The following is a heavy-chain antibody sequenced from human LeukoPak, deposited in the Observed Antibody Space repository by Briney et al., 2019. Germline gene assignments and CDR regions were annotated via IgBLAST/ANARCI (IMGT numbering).Heavy chain of an antibody. Sequence: QPGGSLRLSCAASGFAFSSYALSWVRQAPGKGLEWVSAISGSGGTTYYADSVRGRFTISRDNSKNTLYLQMNSLRAEDTAVYYCAKDRDFWDGCYSAVLAHWGQGTLVTVSS. CDR1: GFAFSSYA. CDR2: ISGSGGTT. D-gene: IGHD3-3*01. CDR3: AKDRDFWDGCYSAVLAH. J-gene: IGHJ4*02. V-gene: IGHV3-23*01.